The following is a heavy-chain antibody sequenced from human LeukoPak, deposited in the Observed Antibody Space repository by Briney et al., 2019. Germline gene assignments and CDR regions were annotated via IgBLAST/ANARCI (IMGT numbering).Heavy chain of an antibody. Sequence: PGGSLRLSCAASGFTFSDYYMSWIRQAPGKGLEWVSYISSSGSTIYYADSVKGRFTISRDNAKNSLYLQMNSLRAEDTAVYYCARSPRDFWSGYSPRFDPWGQGTLVTVSS. CDR2: ISSSGSTI. V-gene: IGHV3-11*01. CDR3: ARSPRDFWSGYSPRFDP. D-gene: IGHD3-3*01. CDR1: GFTFSDYY. J-gene: IGHJ5*02.